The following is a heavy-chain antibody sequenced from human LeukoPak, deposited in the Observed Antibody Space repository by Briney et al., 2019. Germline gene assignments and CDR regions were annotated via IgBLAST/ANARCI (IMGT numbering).Heavy chain of an antibody. Sequence: ASVKVSCKASGYTFTSYGISWVRQAPGQGPEWLGRINPNRGDTRYSKKFQGRVTLTSDTSITTAYMELSSLRSDDTAVYYCARGSSHEEDAFDVWGQGTMVTVSS. D-gene: IGHD6-13*01. V-gene: IGHV1-2*06. CDR3: ARGSSHEEDAFDV. CDR2: INPNRGDT. J-gene: IGHJ3*01. CDR1: GYTFTSYG.